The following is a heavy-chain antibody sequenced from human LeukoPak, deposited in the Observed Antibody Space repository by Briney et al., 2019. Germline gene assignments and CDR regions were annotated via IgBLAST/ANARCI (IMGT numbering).Heavy chain of an antibody. V-gene: IGHV4-34*01. D-gene: IGHD3-10*01. Sequence: SETLSLTCAVYGGSFSGYYWSWIRQPPGKGLEWIGEINHSGSTNYNPSLKSRVTISVDTSKNQFSLKLSSVTAADTAVYYCAGMYGSGSYLYWFDPWGQGTLVTVSS. J-gene: IGHJ5*02. CDR2: INHSGST. CDR1: GGSFSGYY. CDR3: AGMYGSGSYLYWFDP.